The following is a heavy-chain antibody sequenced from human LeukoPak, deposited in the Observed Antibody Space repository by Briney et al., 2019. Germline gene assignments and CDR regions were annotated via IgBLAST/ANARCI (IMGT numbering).Heavy chain of an antibody. Sequence: SETLSLTCTVSGGSISSYYWSWIRQPPGKGLEWIGYIYYCGSTNYNPSLKSRVTISVDTSKNQFSLKLRSVTAADTAVYYCARVRGGDSSGYYPDNYYFDYWGQGTLVTASS. D-gene: IGHD3-22*01. CDR3: ARVRGGDSSGYYPDNYYFDY. V-gene: IGHV4-59*01. J-gene: IGHJ4*02. CDR1: GGSISSYY. CDR2: IYYCGST.